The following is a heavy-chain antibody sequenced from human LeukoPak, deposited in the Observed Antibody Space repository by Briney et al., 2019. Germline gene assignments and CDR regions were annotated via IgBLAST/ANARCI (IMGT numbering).Heavy chain of an antibody. CDR3: ARSLDSSGYYYLM. V-gene: IGHV5-51*01. D-gene: IGHD3-22*01. J-gene: IGHJ4*02. Sequence: GESLKISCEASGYSFTNYWIGWVRQMPGKGLEWMGIIYPDDSESKYSPSFQGQVTISADKSISTAYPQWSSLQASDTAMSYCARSLDSSGYYYLMWGQGTLVTVSS. CDR1: GYSFTNYW. CDR2: IYPDDSES.